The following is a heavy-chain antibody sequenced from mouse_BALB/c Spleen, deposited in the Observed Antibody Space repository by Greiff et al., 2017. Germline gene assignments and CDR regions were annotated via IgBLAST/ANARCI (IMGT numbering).Heavy chain of an antibody. J-gene: IGHJ3*01. CDR1: GYTFTSYW. CDR2: IYPGDGDT. Sequence: VQLKESGAELARPGASVKLSCKASGYTFTSYWMQWVKQRPGQGLEWIGAIYPGDGDTRYTQKFKGKATLTADKSSSTAYMQLSSLASEDSAVYYCARDDYDEAYWGQGTLVTVSA. CDR3: ARDDYDEAY. D-gene: IGHD2-4*01. V-gene: IGHV1-87*01.